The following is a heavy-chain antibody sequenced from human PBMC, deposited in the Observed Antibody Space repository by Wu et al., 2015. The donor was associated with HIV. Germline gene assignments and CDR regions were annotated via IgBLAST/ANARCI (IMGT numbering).Heavy chain of an antibody. D-gene: IGHD3-10*01. Sequence: QVQLVQSGTEIKRPGASLRISCKTSGYNFIDNYLHWIRMAPGQRPEWLGWTNPKKGGVNYAPKFQDRITVTSDISITTVYLELNRLTTEDTATYYCVRGVGRSSSYRNYYYMDVVGQGDHGSSSP. CDR2: TNPKKGGV. CDR1: GYNFIDNY. CDR3: VRGVGRSSSYRNYYYMDV. V-gene: IGHV1-2*02. J-gene: IGHJ6*03.